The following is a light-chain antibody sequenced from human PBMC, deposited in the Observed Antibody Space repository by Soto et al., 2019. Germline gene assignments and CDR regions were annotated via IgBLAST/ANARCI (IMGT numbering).Light chain of an antibody. CDR3: QQYNSYSVT. Sequence: DIQMTQSPSTLSASVGYRVTMTCRASQSISIWLAWYQQKPGKAPKLLIYKASSLESGVPSRFSGSGSGTEFTLTISSLQPDDFATYYCQQYNSYSVTFGQGTKVDIK. V-gene: IGKV1-5*03. CDR1: QSISIW. J-gene: IGKJ1*01. CDR2: KAS.